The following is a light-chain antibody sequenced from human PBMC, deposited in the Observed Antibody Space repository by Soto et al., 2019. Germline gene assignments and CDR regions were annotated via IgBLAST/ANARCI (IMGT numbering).Light chain of an antibody. V-gene: IGKV1-9*01. CDR3: QHLNTYPIT. Sequence: IQMTQSPSSLSASVGDRVIITCRASQDISTHLAWFAQKPGRAPQLLIYAASTLHSGVPSRFSGSGSGTDFTLTISSLQPEDFATYYCQHLNTYPITFGPGTRLEI. CDR1: QDISTH. CDR2: AAS. J-gene: IGKJ5*01.